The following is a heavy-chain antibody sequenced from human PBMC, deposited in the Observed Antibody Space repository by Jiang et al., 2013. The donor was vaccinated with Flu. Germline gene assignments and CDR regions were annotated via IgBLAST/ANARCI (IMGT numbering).Heavy chain of an antibody. D-gene: IGHD5-12*01. CDR3: ARDRAHSGYQVFDYYYGMDV. V-gene: IGHV7-4-1*02. Sequence: GYTFTSYAMNWVRQAPGQGLEWMGWINTNTGNPTYAQGFTGRFVFSLDTSVSTAYLQISSLKAEDTAVYYCARDRAHSGYQVFDYYYGMDVWGQGTTVTVSS. J-gene: IGHJ6*02. CDR2: INTNTGNP. CDR1: GYTFTSYA.